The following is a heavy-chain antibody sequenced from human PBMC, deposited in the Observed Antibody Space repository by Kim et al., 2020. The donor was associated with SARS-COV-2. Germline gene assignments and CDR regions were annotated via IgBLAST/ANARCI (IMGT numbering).Heavy chain of an antibody. J-gene: IGHJ4*02. Sequence: ASVKVSCKASGYTFTGYYMHWVRQAPGQGLEWMGWINPNSGGTNYAQKFQGRVTMTRDTSISTAYMELSRLRSDDTAVYYCARAVTIFGVVIPTLRIDYWGQGTLVTVSS. CDR3: ARAVTIFGVVIPTLRIDY. CDR1: GYTFTGYY. CDR2: INPNSGGT. D-gene: IGHD3-3*01. V-gene: IGHV1-2*02.